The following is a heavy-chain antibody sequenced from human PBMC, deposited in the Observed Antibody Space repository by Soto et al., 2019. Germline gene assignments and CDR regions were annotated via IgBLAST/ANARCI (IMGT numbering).Heavy chain of an antibody. Sequence: PSETLSLTCVVSGVFLSVGGYSWNWIRQPSGAVSAWIGLMYCSGSLLYDPSLEIGATISIDVSKYQFPPTLTFVAAPDTAVYDAAREGPKGYFEIEHWGQGTQVT. D-gene: IGHD1-26*01. J-gene: IGHJ1*01. CDR2: MYCSGSL. CDR3: AREGPKGYFEIEH. CDR1: GVFLSVGGYS. V-gene: IGHV4-30-4*07.